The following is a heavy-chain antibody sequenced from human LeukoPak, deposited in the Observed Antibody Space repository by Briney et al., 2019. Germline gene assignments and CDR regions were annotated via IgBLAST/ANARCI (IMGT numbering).Heavy chain of an antibody. CDR2: IYHSGST. V-gene: IGHV4-59*01. Sequence: SETLSLTCSVSGGSMSSYYWSWIRQSPGKGLEWIGYIYHSGSTDYNSSLKSRVTISEDTSKKQFSLKVSSVTAADTAVYYCARAGPYGSGSYYIRYYYYYMDVWGKGTTVTVSS. D-gene: IGHD3-10*01. CDR1: GGSMSSYY. J-gene: IGHJ6*03. CDR3: ARAGPYGSGSYYIRYYYYYMDV.